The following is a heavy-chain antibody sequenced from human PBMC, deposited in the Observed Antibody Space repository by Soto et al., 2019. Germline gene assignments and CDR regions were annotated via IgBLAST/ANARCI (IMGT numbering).Heavy chain of an antibody. D-gene: IGHD7-27*01. J-gene: IGHJ4*02. Sequence: QVQLVQSGAEVKKPGASVKVSCKASGYTFTTHYIHWVRQAPGQGLQWMGWINPKSGGTKYAQKFQGRVTMTRDTSINTAYMGLTRLKSADTAVYFCAKVPWGREGYWGPGTLVTVSS. V-gene: IGHV1-2*02. CDR3: AKVPWGREGY. CDR2: INPKSGGT. CDR1: GYTFTTHY.